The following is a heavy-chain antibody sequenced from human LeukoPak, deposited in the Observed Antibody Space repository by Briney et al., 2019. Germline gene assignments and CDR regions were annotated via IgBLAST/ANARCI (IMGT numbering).Heavy chain of an antibody. CDR1: GGSISSGGYY. V-gene: IGHV4-31*03. CDR3: ARLRHDFWSGYSHP. CDR2: IYYSGST. D-gene: IGHD3-3*01. J-gene: IGHJ5*02. Sequence: SETLSLTCTVPGGSISSGGYYWSWIRQHPGKGLEWIGYIYYSGSTYYNPSLKSRVTISVDTSKNQFSLKLSSVTAADTAVYYCARLRHDFWSGYSHPWGQGTLVTVSS.